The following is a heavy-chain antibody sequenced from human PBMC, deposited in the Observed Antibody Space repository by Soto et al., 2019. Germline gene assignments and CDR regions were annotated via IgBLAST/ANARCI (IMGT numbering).Heavy chain of an antibody. CDR1: GFSLRTYT. CDR2: ISGGGTSI. V-gene: IGHV3-23*01. J-gene: IGHJ3*02. CDR3: AKIVIIGFHSFDS. D-gene: IGHD3-22*01. Sequence: GVSLRRSCAPSGFSLRTYTMSWVRQAPGKGLEWVSAISGGGTSIFYADSVKGRFTISRDNSKNTLYLQMTSLRAEDTALYYCAKIVIIGFHSFDSWGQGTLVTVSS.